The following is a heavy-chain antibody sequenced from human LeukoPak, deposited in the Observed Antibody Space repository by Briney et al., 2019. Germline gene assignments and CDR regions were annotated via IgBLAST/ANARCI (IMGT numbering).Heavy chain of an antibody. D-gene: IGHD3-3*01. Sequence: SETLSLTCAVSGGSISSGGYSWSWIRQPPGKGLEWIGYTYHSGSTYYNPSLKSRVTILVDRSKNQFSLKLSSVTAADTAVYYCAGGFWSGPQAPHYWGQGTLVTVSS. CDR3: AGGFWSGPQAPHY. CDR2: TYHSGST. V-gene: IGHV4-30-2*01. J-gene: IGHJ4*02. CDR1: GGSISSGGYS.